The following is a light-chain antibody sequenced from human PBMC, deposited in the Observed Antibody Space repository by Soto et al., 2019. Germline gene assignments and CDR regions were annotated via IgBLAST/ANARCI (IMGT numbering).Light chain of an antibody. CDR1: NIGSKG. J-gene: IGLJ2*01. V-gene: IGLV3-21*04. CDR2: SDT. Sequence: SYELTQPPSVSVAPGKTASISCGGNNIGSKGVHWYQQTPGQAPVLVIYSDTDLPPVIPERFSGSNSANLATLTISRVEAGAEADYYCQVWDSGSAHVVFGGETKLTVL. CDR3: QVWDSGSAHVV.